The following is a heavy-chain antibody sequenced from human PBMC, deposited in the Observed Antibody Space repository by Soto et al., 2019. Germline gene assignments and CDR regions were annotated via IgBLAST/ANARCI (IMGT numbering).Heavy chain of an antibody. V-gene: IGHV3-33*01. Sequence: PGGSLSLSCATSGFTFSSYAIHWARPAPGKGLEWVAVIWYDGSNKYYADSVKGRFTISRDNSKNTLYLQMNSLRAEDTAVYYCARDTDGDIVVVPARGRYMDVWGKGTTVTVSS. D-gene: IGHD2-2*01. J-gene: IGHJ6*03. CDR3: ARDTDGDIVVVPARGRYMDV. CDR2: IWYDGSNK. CDR1: GFTFSSYA.